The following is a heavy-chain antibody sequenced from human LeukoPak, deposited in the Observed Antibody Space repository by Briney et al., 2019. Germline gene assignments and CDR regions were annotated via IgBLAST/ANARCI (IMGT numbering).Heavy chain of an antibody. D-gene: IGHD3-9*01. Sequence: GGSLRLSCAASGFTFSSYEMNWVRQVPGKGLEWISYISSGGSLIFYADSVKGRFTISRDNTKNSLFLQMNYLRAEDTAIYYCASDLDWDYDILSWGQGTLVTVSS. CDR1: GFTFSSYE. J-gene: IGHJ4*02. CDR2: ISSGGSLI. CDR3: ASDLDWDYDILS. V-gene: IGHV3-48*03.